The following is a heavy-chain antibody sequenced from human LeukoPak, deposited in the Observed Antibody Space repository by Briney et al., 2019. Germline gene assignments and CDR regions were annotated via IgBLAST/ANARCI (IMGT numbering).Heavy chain of an antibody. CDR1: GGSIGSSSYY. CDR2: IYYSGST. Sequence: SETLSLTCTVSGGSIGSSSYYWGWIRQPPGKGLEWIGSIYYSGSTYYNPSLKSRVTISVDTSKNQFSLKLSSVTAADTAVYYCASQYDYVWGSYRSIVGYYFDYWGQGTLVTVSS. V-gene: IGHV4-39*01. CDR3: ASQYDYVWGSYRSIVGYYFDY. D-gene: IGHD3-16*02. J-gene: IGHJ4*02.